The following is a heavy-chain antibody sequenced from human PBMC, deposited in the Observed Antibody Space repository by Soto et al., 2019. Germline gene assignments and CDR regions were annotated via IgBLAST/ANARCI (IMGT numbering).Heavy chain of an antibody. Sequence: PGGSLRLSCAASGFTFSSYAMSWVRQAPRKGLEWVSAISGSGGSTYYADSVKGRFTISRDNSKNTLYLQMNSLRAEDTAVYYCAKDWDILTEAHAFDIWGQGTMVTVSS. J-gene: IGHJ3*02. CDR3: AKDWDILTEAHAFDI. V-gene: IGHV3-23*01. CDR2: ISGSGGST. CDR1: GFTFSSYA. D-gene: IGHD3-9*01.